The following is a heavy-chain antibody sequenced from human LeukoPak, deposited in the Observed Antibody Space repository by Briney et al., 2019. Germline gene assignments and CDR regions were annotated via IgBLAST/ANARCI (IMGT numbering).Heavy chain of an antibody. V-gene: IGHV4-39*01. CDR1: GGSISSSSYY. CDR2: IYYSGST. J-gene: IGHJ4*02. CDR3: ARLGHDFRSGYYLSY. D-gene: IGHD3-3*01. Sequence: PSETLSLTCTVSGGSISSSSYYWGWIRQPPGKGLEWIGSIYYSGSTYYNPSLKSRVTISVDTSKNQFSLKLSSVTAADTAVYYCARLGHDFRSGYYLSYWGQGTLVTVSS.